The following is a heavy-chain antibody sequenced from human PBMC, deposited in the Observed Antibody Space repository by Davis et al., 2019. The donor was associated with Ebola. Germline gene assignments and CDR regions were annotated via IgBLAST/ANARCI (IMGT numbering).Heavy chain of an antibody. CDR2: ISTFNGNT. CDR3: ARRTYYYAGGRYHRAFDF. V-gene: IGHV1-18*01. D-gene: IGHD3-10*02. CDR1: NYTFINYA. J-gene: IGHJ4*02. Sequence: ASVKVSCKTSNYTFINYAITWVRQAPGQGLEWMGWISTFNGNTNYAQKVRGRITMTTDTSSNTAYMELRSLISDDTAVYYCARRTYYYAGGRYHRAFDFWGQGTLVTVSS.